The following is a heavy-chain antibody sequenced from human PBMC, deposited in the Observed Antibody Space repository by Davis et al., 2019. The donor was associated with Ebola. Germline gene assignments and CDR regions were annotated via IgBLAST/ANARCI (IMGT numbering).Heavy chain of an antibody. CDR3: ARAVAATWSPFDN. D-gene: IGHD6-19*01. V-gene: IGHV3-53*01. J-gene: IGHJ4*02. CDR2: IYSGGST. Sequence: GESLKISCAASGFTFSSYATSWVRQAPGKGLEWVSVIYSGGSTYYADSVMGRFTISRDNSKNTLYLQMNSLRAEDTAVYYCARAVAATWSPFDNWGQGTLVTVSS. CDR1: GFTFSSYA.